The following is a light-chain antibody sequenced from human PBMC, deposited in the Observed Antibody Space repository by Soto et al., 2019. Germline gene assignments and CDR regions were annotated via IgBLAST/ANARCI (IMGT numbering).Light chain of an antibody. V-gene: IGKV3-20*01. CDR3: QQYGRSSWT. CDR2: GAS. Sequence: EIVLTQSPGTLSLSPGERATLSCRASQIVSDNYLAWYQQKPGQAPRLLIYGASNRATGIPDRSSGSGSGTNFTLTISRLEPEDFAVYYCQQYGRSSWTFGQGTKVDIK. J-gene: IGKJ1*01. CDR1: QIVSDNY.